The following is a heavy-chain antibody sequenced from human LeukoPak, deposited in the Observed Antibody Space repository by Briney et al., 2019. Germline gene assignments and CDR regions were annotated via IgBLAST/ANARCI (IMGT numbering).Heavy chain of an antibody. D-gene: IGHD6-13*01. CDR3: ARSSSGVADY. V-gene: IGHV3-64*02. J-gene: IGHJ4*02. CDR2: ITSNGGAT. CDR1: GFIFSSYA. Sequence: GGSLRLSCAASGFIFSSYAMHWVRQAPGKGLEYVSTITSNGGATHYADSVKGRFSISRDSSKNTLYLQMGSLRTEDMAVYYCARSSSGVADYWGQGTLVTVSS.